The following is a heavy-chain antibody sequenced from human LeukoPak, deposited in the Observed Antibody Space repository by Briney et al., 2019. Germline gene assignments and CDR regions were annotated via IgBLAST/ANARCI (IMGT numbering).Heavy chain of an antibody. J-gene: IGHJ4*02. D-gene: IGHD6-19*01. Sequence: GGSLRLSCAASGFTFSSYWMHWVRQAPGKGLVWVSRINSDGSSTSYADSVKGRFTISRDNAKSTLYLQMNSLRAEDTAVYYCAREGTYSSGYDYWGQGTLVTVSS. CDR3: AREGTYSSGYDY. CDR1: GFTFSSYW. V-gene: IGHV3-74*01. CDR2: INSDGSST.